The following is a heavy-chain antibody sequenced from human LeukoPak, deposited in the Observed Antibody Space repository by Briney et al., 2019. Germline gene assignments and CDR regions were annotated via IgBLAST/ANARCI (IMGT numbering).Heavy chain of an antibody. CDR2: INPNSGGT. Sequence: ASVKVSCKASGYTFTGYYMRWVRQAPGQGLEWMGRINPNSGGTNYAQKFQGRVTMTRDTSISTAYMELSRLRSDDTAVYYCARDLHSSSWTDYWGQGILVTVSS. V-gene: IGHV1-2*06. J-gene: IGHJ4*02. D-gene: IGHD6-13*01. CDR3: ARDLHSSSWTDY. CDR1: GYTFTGYY.